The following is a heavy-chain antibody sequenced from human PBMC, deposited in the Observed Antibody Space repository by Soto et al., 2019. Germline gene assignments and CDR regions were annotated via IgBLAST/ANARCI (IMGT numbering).Heavy chain of an antibody. CDR3: GRDRGGVRGGGMDV. CDR2: ISYDGSNK. Sequence: QVQLVESGGGVVQPGRSLRLSCAASGFTFSSYAMHWVRQAPGKGLEWVAVISYDGSNKYYADSVKGRFTISRDNSKNTLYLQMNSLRAEDTAVYYCGRDRGGVRGGGMDVWGQGTTVTVSS. V-gene: IGHV3-30-3*01. D-gene: IGHD3-10*01. CDR1: GFTFSSYA. J-gene: IGHJ6*02.